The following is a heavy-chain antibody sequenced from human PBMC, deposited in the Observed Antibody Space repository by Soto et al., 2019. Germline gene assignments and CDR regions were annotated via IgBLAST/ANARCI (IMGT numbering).Heavy chain of an antibody. D-gene: IGHD1-26*01. Sequence: QVQLVESGGGVVQPGRSLRLSCAASGFTFSSYGMHWVRQAPGKGLEWVAVISYDGSNKYYADSVKGRFTISRDNSKNTLYLQMNSLRAEDTAVYYCAKASGSHFDNWGQGTLVTVSS. V-gene: IGHV3-30*18. CDR1: GFTFSSYG. CDR2: ISYDGSNK. CDR3: AKASGSHFDN. J-gene: IGHJ4*02.